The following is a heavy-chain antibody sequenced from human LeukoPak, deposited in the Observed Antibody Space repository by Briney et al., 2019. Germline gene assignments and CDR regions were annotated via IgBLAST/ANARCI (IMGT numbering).Heavy chain of an antibody. CDR2: INHSGST. CDR3: ARDSYYYYGMDV. CDR1: GGSFSGYY. V-gene: IGHV4-34*01. Sequence: PSETLSLTCAVYGGSFSGYYWSWIRQPPGKGLGWIGEINHSGSTNYNPSLKSRVTISVDTSKNQFSLKLSSVTAADTAVYYCARDSYYYYGMDVWGKGTTVTVSS. J-gene: IGHJ6*04.